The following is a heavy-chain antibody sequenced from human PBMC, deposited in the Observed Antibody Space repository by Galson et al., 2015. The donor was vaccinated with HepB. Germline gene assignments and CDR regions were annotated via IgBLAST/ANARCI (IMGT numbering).Heavy chain of an antibody. J-gene: IGHJ5*02. Sequence: SVKVSCKASGGTFSSYTISWVRQAPGQGLEWVGRIIPILGIANYAQKFQGRVTITADKSTSTAYMELSSLRSEDTAVYYCARSYGSGRRDWFDPWGQGTLVTVSS. CDR2: IIPILGIA. D-gene: IGHD3-10*01. CDR3: ARSYGSGRRDWFDP. CDR1: GGTFSSYT. V-gene: IGHV1-69*02.